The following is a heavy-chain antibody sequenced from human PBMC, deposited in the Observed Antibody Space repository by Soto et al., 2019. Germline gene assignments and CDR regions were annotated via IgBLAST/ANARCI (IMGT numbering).Heavy chain of an antibody. J-gene: IGHJ4*02. CDR1: GFTFSSYA. CDR3: ARGNGYSSGWFDY. Sequence: EVQLLESGGGLVQPGGSLRLSCAASGFTFSSYAMSWVRQAPGKGLEWVSAISGSGGSTYYADSVKGRLTISRDNSKNPLYLQMNSLRAEDTVVYYCARGNGYSSGWFDYWGQGTLVTVSS. V-gene: IGHV3-23*01. CDR2: ISGSGGST. D-gene: IGHD6-19*01.